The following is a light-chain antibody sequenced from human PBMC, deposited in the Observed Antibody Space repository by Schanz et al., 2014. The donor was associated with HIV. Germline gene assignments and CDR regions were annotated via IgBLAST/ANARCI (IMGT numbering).Light chain of an antibody. V-gene: IGLV6-57*02. CDR1: SGSIASNY. J-gene: IGLJ3*02. CDR3: QSYDSSNHWGDWV. Sequence: NFMLTQPHSVSESPGKTVTISCTGSSGSIASNYVQWYQQRPGSAPTTVIYEDNQRPSGVPDRFSGSIDSSSNSASLTISGLKTEDEADYYCQSYDSSNHWGDWVFGGGTKLTVL. CDR2: EDN.